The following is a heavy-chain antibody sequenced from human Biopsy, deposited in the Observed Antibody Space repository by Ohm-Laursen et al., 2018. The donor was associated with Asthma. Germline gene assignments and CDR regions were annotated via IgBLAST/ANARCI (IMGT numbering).Heavy chain of an antibody. V-gene: IGHV4-61*01. CDR1: GGSVSSGSYY. D-gene: IGHD2-15*01. CDR3: ARVPTTLRYFDL. J-gene: IGHJ2*01. CDR2: ISYSGST. Sequence: TLSLTCPVSGGSVSSGSYYWSWVRQPPGKGLAWVSYISYSGSTDYNPSLKSRLTISMDTSKNQFSLKLSSATAADTAVYYCARVPTTLRYFDLWGRGTLVTVSS.